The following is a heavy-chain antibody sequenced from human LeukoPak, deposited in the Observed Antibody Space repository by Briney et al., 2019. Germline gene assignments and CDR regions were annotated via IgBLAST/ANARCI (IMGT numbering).Heavy chain of an antibody. CDR3: ATVLVGATTAPEYFQH. V-gene: IGHV1-2*02. CDR2: INPNSGGT. CDR1: GYTFTGYY. D-gene: IGHD1-26*01. Sequence: ASVKVSCKASGYTFTGYYMHWVRQAPGQGLEWMGWINPNSGGTNYAQKFQGRVTMTRDTSISTAYMELSRLRSDDTAVYYCATVLVGATTAPEYFQHWGQGTLVTVSS. J-gene: IGHJ1*01.